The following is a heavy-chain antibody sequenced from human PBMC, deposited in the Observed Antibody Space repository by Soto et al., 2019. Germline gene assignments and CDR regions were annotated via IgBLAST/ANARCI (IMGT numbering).Heavy chain of an antibody. Sequence: ASVKVSCTASGYTFTSYEINCVRQATGQGLEWMGWMNPKSGNTGYAQQFQGRVIMTRSTSISTAYMELSSLRSEDTAVYYCVRVYGEIDYWGPGTLVTVSS. CDR2: MNPKSGNT. J-gene: IGHJ4*02. D-gene: IGHD4-17*01. CDR3: VRVYGEIDY. CDR1: GYTFTSYE. V-gene: IGHV1-8*01.